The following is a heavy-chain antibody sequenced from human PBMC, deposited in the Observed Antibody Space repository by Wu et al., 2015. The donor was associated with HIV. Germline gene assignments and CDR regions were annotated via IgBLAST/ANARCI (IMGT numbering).Heavy chain of an antibody. CDR1: YILTSNP. J-gene: IGHJ5*02. V-gene: IGHV1-18*01. CDR3: ARVQFDPRYYTYFDL. Sequence: LVQSGPEAKRPGASMKVSCKASYILTSNPIGWVRQAPGQRLEWMGWMNPSNGHIQPAQKFQDRINMSANNSAHTAYMELRSLTSDDAAMYFCARVQFDPRYYTYFDLWGQGTLVTVSS. CDR2: MNPSNGHI. D-gene: IGHD2-21*01.